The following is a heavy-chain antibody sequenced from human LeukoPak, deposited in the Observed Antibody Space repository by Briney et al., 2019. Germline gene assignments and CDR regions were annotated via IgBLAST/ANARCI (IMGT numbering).Heavy chain of an antibody. V-gene: IGHV3-74*01. CDR3: AREYGFGAGSYYP. D-gene: IGHD3-10*01. J-gene: IGHJ5*02. CDR2: IKSDGSNT. CDR1: GFTFSSYW. Sequence: GGSLRLSCAASGFTFSSYWMHWVRQAPGKGLVWVSGIKSDGSNTGYADSVKGRFTISRDNAKNTLYLQMNSLRAEDTAVYYCAREYGFGAGSYYPWGQGTLVTVSS.